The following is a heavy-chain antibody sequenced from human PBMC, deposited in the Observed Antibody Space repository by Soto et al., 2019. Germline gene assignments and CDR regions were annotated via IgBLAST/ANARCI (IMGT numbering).Heavy chain of an antibody. CDR2: INPSGGST. CDR3: ARGFSMIVGQCPPRGMDV. J-gene: IGHJ6*02. CDR1: GYTFTSYY. D-gene: IGHD3-22*01. V-gene: IGHV1-46*03. Sequence: GASVKVSCKASGYTFTSYYMHWVRQAPGQGLEWMGIINPSGGSTSYAQKFQGRVTMTRDTSTSTVYMELSSLRSEDTAVYYCARGFSMIVGQCPPRGMDVWGQGTTVTVSS.